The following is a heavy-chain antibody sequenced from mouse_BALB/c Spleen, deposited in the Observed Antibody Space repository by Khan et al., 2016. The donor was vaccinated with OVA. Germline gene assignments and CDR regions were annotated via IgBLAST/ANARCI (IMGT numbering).Heavy chain of an antibody. D-gene: IGHD1-1*02. V-gene: IGHV2-2*02. CDR1: GFSLTNYG. CDR2: IWSGGIT. J-gene: IGHJ2*01. Sequence: VQLQESGPGLVQPSQSLSITCTVSGFSLTNYGVHWVRQSPGKGLEWLGVIWSGGITDYNETFISRLSISQDISKSQVFFKMNSLQAKDTARYYCAKNRNGYFDYWGQGTTLTVSS. CDR3: AKNRNGYFDY.